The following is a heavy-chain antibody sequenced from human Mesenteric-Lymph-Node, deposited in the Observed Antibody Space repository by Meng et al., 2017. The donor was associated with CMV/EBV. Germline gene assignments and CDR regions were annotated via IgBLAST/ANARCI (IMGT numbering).Heavy chain of an antibody. CDR1: GGTFSRNA. Sequence: SVKVSCKASGGTFSRNAISWVRQAPGQGLEWMGGIIPIFGTANYAQKFQGRVTITTDESTSTAYMELSSLRSEDTAVYYCARAYCSSTSCAMGYYYGMDVWGQGTTVTVSS. J-gene: IGHJ6*02. CDR2: IIPIFGTA. CDR3: ARAYCSSTSCAMGYYYGMDV. V-gene: IGHV1-69*05. D-gene: IGHD2-2*01.